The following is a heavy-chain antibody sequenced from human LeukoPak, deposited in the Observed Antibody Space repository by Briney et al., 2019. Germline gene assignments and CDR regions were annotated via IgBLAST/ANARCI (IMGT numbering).Heavy chain of an antibody. CDR1: GFTFSDYG. CDR2: IWYDGNNK. CDR3: ARQRNNNFDY. J-gene: IGHJ4*02. Sequence: GGSLRLSCAASGFTFSDYGMHWVRQAPGKGLELVQLIWYDGNNKYYAASVKRPFTIPIHHSNIPLYLQINSLRAEDTAVYYCARQRNNNFDYWGQGILVTVSS. D-gene: IGHD1-14*01. V-gene: IGHV3-33*01.